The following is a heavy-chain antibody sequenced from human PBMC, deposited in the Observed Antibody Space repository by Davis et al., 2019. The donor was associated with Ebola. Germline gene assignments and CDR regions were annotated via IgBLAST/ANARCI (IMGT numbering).Heavy chain of an antibody. CDR1: GFTFSDHY. CDR3: TRAPSASDGYDS. D-gene: IGHD2-2*03. CDR2: ISYDGSNK. Sequence: GESLKISCAASGFTFSDHYMDWVRQAPGKGLEWVAVISYDGSNKYYADSVKGRFTTFRDESNNMLYLDMNSLRVEDTATYFCTRAPSASDGYDSWGQGTLVTVSS. V-gene: IGHV3-30*14. J-gene: IGHJ4*02.